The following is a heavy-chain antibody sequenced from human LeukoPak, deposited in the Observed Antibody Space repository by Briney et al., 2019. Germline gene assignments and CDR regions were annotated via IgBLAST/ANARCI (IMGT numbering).Heavy chain of an antibody. CDR3: VRDSSGPI. CDR2: ISYDGTNK. CDR1: GFTFSTFA. J-gene: IGHJ3*02. D-gene: IGHD6-19*01. Sequence: GGSLRLSCTASGFTFSTFAMHWVRQAPGKGLEWVAVISYDGTNKNYADSVKGRFTISRDNSKNTMYLQMNSLRAEDTAVYYCVRDSSGPIWGQGAMVTVSS. V-gene: IGHV3-30*04.